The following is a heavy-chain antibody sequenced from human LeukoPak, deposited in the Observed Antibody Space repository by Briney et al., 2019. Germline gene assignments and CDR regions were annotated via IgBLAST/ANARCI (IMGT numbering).Heavy chain of an antibody. J-gene: IGHJ4*02. CDR3: ARDIDNYGDYIPY. V-gene: IGHV3-7*01. Sequence: PGGSLRLSCAASGFTFSSYWMSWVRQAPGKGLEWVANIKQDGSEKYYVDSVKGRFTISRDNAKNSVYLQMNSLRAEDTAVYYCARDIDNYGDYIPYWGQGTLVTVSS. CDR1: GFTFSSYW. CDR2: IKQDGSEK. D-gene: IGHD4-17*01.